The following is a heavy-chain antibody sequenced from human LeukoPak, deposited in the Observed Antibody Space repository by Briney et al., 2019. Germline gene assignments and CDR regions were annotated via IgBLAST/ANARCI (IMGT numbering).Heavy chain of an antibody. J-gene: IGHJ5*02. V-gene: IGHV4-4*07. CDR2: VYTSGST. CDR3: ARDIGSSWYAVWYDP. Sequence: GSLRLSCAASGFTFDDYGMSWVRQAPGKGLEWIGRVYTSGSTSYNPSLKSRVTMSVDTSKNQFSLKLSSVTAADTAVYYCARDIGSSWYAVWYDPWGQGTLVTVSS. CDR1: GFTFDDYG. D-gene: IGHD6-13*01.